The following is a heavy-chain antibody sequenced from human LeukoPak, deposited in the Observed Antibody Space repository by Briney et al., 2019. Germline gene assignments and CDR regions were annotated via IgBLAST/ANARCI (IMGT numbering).Heavy chain of an antibody. CDR3: ARSTRGGGWLGYDY. Sequence: ASVKVSCKASGYTFSGYHIHWVRQAPGQGLEWMGRINPYNDETKYSQNFQGKFTMSRDASISTVYMELSRLTSDDTAVYFCARSTRGGGWLGYDYWGQGALVTVSS. CDR1: GYTFSGYH. D-gene: IGHD3-16*01. V-gene: IGHV1-2*02. CDR2: INPYNDET. J-gene: IGHJ4*02.